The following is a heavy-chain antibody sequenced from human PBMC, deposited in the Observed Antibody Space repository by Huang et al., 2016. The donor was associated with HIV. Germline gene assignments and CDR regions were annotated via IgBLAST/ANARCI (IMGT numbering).Heavy chain of an antibody. D-gene: IGHD6-13*01. CDR1: GFTFSSYG. V-gene: IGHV3-30*18. Sequence: QVQLVESGGGVVQPGRSLRISCAASGFTFSSYGMHWGRQAPGKGLEWVAVISYDAKTKYYAASVKGRFSISRDNSKTTVYLQLNSLRLEDTAVYYCAKGGSAAAVLDFWGQGTLVTVSS. CDR2: ISYDAKTK. CDR3: AKGGSAAAVLDF. J-gene: IGHJ4*02.